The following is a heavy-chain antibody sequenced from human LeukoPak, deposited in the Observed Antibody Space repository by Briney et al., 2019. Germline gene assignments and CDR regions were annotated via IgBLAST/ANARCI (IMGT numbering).Heavy chain of an antibody. Sequence: PGGSLRLSCAASGFTFSNAWMSGVRQAPGKGLEWVVGIKSKTDGGTTDYAAPVKGRFTMSRDDSKNTLYLKLNRLKTEDTAVYYCTTPGAYYYDSSGYYYVGRYWGQGTLVTVSS. CDR2: IKSKTDGGTT. D-gene: IGHD3-22*01. CDR1: GFTFSNAW. V-gene: IGHV3-15*01. J-gene: IGHJ4*02. CDR3: TTPGAYYYDSSGYYYVGRY.